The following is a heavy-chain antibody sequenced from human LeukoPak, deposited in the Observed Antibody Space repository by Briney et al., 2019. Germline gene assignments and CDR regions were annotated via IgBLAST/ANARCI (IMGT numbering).Heavy chain of an antibody. CDR3: ARFRKEGAGVLSDGGINYYYYYMDV. J-gene: IGHJ6*03. CDR2: IYTSGST. D-gene: IGHD3-16*02. Sequence: SETLSLTCTVSGGSISSYYWSWIRQPPGKGLEWIGYIYTSGSTNYNPSLKSRVTISVDTSKNQFSLKLSSVTAADTAVYYCARFRKEGAGVLSDGGINYYYYYMDVWGKGTTVTVSS. V-gene: IGHV4-4*09. CDR1: GGSISSYY.